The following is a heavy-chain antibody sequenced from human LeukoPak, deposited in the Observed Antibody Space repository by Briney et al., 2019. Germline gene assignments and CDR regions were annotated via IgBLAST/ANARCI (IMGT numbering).Heavy chain of an antibody. V-gene: IGHV4-59*01. CDR2: IFYSGST. CDR1: GGSITTYY. CDR3: ARGTFWSGYYHDY. D-gene: IGHD3-3*01. J-gene: IGHJ4*02. Sequence: SETLSLTCTVSGGSITTYYWSWIRQPPGKGLEWIGFIFYSGSTNYNPSLKSRVTISLNTSKTQFSLKLGSVTAADTAVYYCARGTFWSGYYHDYWGQGTLVTVSS.